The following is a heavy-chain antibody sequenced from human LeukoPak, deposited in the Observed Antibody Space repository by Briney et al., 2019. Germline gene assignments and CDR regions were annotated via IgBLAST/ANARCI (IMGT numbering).Heavy chain of an antibody. CDR2: ISSSSSYI. V-gene: IGHV3-21*01. D-gene: IGHD3-22*01. J-gene: IGHJ4*02. CDR3: ARDPPYYYDSSGQVDY. Sequence: GGSLRLSCAASGFTFSSYSMNWVRQAPGKGLEWVSSISSSSSYIYYADSVKGRFTISRDNAKNSLYLQMNSLRAEDTAVYYYARDPPYYYDSSGQVDYWGQGTLVTVSS. CDR1: GFTFSSYS.